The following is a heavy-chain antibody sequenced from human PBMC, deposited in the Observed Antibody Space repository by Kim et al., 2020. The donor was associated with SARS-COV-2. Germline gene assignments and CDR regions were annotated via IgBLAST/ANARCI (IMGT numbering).Heavy chain of an antibody. V-gene: IGHV3-30-3*01. CDR2: ISFDGNS. CDR1: GFTFSNFA. J-gene: IGHJ4*02. D-gene: IGHD6-6*01. Sequence: GGSLRLSCAASGFTFSNFAMHWVRQAPGKGLEWVAIISFDGNSLYADSVKGRFTISRDDSKNTLYLQMSSLKPEDTAVFYCARETGDYSSSFFDYWGQGTLVPVSA. CDR3: ARETGDYSSSFFDY.